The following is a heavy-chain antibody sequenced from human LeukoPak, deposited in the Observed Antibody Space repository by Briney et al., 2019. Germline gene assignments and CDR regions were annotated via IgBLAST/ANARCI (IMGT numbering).Heavy chain of an antibody. CDR2: INSEGSTI. Sequence: GGSLRLSCAASGFTFRDNWMHWVRQAPGKGLVWVSRINSEGSTISYADSVKGRFTISRDNAKNTLYLQMNSLRAEDTAVYYCARGGVPAAFDYWGQGTLVTVSS. J-gene: IGHJ4*02. D-gene: IGHD2-2*01. CDR1: GFTFRDNW. CDR3: ARGGVPAAFDY. V-gene: IGHV3-74*01.